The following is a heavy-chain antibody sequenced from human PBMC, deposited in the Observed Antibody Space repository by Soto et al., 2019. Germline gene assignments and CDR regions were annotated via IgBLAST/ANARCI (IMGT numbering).Heavy chain of an antibody. Sequence: GGSLRLSCAASGFTFSSYAMSWVRQAPGKGLEWVSAISGSGGSTYYADSVKGRFTISRDNSKNTLYLQMNSLRAEDTAVYYCASRPYIVVVPAAPYWGQGTLVTVSS. CDR3: ASRPYIVVVPAAPY. CDR1: GFTFSSYA. J-gene: IGHJ4*02. CDR2: ISGSGGST. V-gene: IGHV3-23*01. D-gene: IGHD2-2*01.